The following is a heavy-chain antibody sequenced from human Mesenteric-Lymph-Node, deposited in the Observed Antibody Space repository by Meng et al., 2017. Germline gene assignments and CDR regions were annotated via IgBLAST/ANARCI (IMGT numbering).Heavy chain of an antibody. CDR1: GYTFSVYG. CDR3: ARRMVRGVVNWFDP. V-gene: IGHV1-18*01. J-gene: IGHJ5*02. Sequence: ASVKVSCKTSGYTFSVYGITWVRQAPGQGLEWMGWISAYNGDTSYAQKLQGRVTLTADRSTSTAYMELRSLESDDTAVYYCARRMVRGVVNWFDPWGQGTLVTVSS. D-gene: IGHD3-10*01. CDR2: ISAYNGDT.